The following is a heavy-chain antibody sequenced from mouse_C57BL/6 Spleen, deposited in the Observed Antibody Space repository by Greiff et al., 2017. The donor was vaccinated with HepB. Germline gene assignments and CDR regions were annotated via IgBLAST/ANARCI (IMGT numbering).Heavy chain of an antibody. CDR2: IYPGDGDT. CDR3: ARIYYGHWYFDV. Sequence: VQRVESGPELVKPGASVKISCKASGYSFSSSWMNWVKQRPGKGLEWIGRIYPGDGDTNYNGKFKGKATLTADKSSSTAYMQLSSLTSEDSAVYFCARIYYGHWYFDVWGTGTTVTVSS. V-gene: IGHV1-82*01. D-gene: IGHD2-1*01. J-gene: IGHJ1*03. CDR1: GYSFSSSW.